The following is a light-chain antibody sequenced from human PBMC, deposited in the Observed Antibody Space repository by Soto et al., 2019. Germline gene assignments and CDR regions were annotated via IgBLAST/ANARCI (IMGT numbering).Light chain of an antibody. CDR1: QSVNSNY. V-gene: IGKV3-20*01. Sequence: EIVLTQSPGTLSLSPGERATLSCRASQSVNSNYLAWHQQKPGQAPRLLIYGVSSRATGIPDRFSGSGSGTDFTLTISRLEPEDFAVYYCQQYGNSGVTFGPGPKVDIK. CDR3: QQYGNSGVT. J-gene: IGKJ3*01. CDR2: GVS.